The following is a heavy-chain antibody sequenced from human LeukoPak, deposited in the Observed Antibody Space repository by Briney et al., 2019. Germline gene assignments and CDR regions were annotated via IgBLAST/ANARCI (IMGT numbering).Heavy chain of an antibody. Sequence: GGSLRLSCAASGFIFSSYTMTWVRQAPGKGLEWVSYISSNSRTIYYADFVKGRFTISRDNAKNSLHLQLNSLRAEDTAVYYCARVTTVSPDYWGQGTLVTVSS. CDR3: ARVTTVSPDY. D-gene: IGHD3-3*01. V-gene: IGHV3-48*01. CDR2: ISSNSRTI. CDR1: GFIFSSYT. J-gene: IGHJ4*02.